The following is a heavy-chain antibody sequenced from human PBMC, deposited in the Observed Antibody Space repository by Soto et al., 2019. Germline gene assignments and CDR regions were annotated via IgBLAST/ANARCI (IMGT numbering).Heavy chain of an antibody. V-gene: IGHV3-33*01. CDR1: GFTFSSYG. D-gene: IGHD6-6*01. CDR3: AREVIAARPGWFDP. J-gene: IGHJ5*02. Sequence: QVQLVESGGGVVQPGRSLRLSCAASGFTFSSYGMHWVRQAPGKGLEWVAVIWYDGSNKYYADSVKGRFTISRDNSKNTLYLQMNSLRAEDTAVYYCAREVIAARPGWFDPWGQGTLVTVSS. CDR2: IWYDGSNK.